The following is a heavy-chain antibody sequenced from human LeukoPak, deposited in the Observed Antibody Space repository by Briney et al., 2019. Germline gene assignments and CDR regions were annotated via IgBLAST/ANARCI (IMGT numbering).Heavy chain of an antibody. CDR2: IYYSGST. J-gene: IGHJ4*02. Sequence: SETLSLTCTVSGGSISSSSYYWGWIRQPPGKGLEWIGSIYYSGSTYYNPSLKSRVTISVDTSKNQFSLNLSSVTAADTAVYYCCGSGWFAGPFGYWGQGALVTVSS. D-gene: IGHD6-19*01. CDR3: CGSGWFAGPFGY. V-gene: IGHV4-39*07. CDR1: GGSISSSSYY.